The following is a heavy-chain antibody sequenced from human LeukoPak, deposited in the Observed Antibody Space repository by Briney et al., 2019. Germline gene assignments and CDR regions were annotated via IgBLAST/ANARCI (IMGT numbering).Heavy chain of an antibody. CDR1: GFTFSSYS. D-gene: IGHD1-1*01. J-gene: IGHJ5*02. Sequence: GGSLRLSCAASGFTFSSYSMNWVRQAPGKGLEWVSSISSGSSYIYYADSVKGRFTISRDNAKNSLYLQMNSLRAEDTAVYYCARDLNWNSLRWEDDPWGQGTLVTVSS. V-gene: IGHV3-21*01. CDR2: ISSGSSYI. CDR3: ARDLNWNSLRWEDDP.